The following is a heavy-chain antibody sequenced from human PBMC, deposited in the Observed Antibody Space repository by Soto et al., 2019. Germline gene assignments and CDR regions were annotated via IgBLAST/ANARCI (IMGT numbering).Heavy chain of an antibody. CDR3: TIVVRLGELSLIPYYYGMDV. J-gene: IGHJ6*02. Sequence: GGSLRLSCAASGFTFSNAWMNWVRQAPGKGLEWVGRIKSKTDGGTTDYAAPVKGRFTISRDDSKNTLYLQMNSLKTEDTAVYYCTIVVRLGELSLIPYYYGMDVWGQGTTVTVSS. V-gene: IGHV3-15*07. CDR1: GFTFSNAW. CDR2: IKSKTDGGTT. D-gene: IGHD3-16*02.